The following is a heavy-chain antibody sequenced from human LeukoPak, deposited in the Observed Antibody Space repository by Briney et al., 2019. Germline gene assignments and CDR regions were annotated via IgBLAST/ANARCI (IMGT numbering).Heavy chain of an antibody. V-gene: IGHV4-30-2*01. D-gene: IGHD3-10*01. CDR3: AREIMVRGEGRDYYYYMDV. CDR2: IYHSGST. CDR1: GGSISSGGYS. Sequence: SETLSLTCAVSGGSISSGGYSWSWIRQPPGKGLEWIGYIYHSGSTYYNPSLKSRVTISVDRSKNQFSLKLSSVTAADTAVYYCAREIMVRGEGRDYYYYMDVWGKGTTVTVSS. J-gene: IGHJ6*03.